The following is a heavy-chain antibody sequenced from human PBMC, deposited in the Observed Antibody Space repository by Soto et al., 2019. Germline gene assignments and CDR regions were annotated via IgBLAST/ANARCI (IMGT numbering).Heavy chain of an antibody. J-gene: IGHJ3*02. CDR2: INPRGGST. D-gene: IGHD3-3*01. CDR1: GYTFTSYY. CDR3: ARAIGRFLEWLLLAPENDDAFDI. Sequence: ASVKVSCKASGYTFTSYYMHWVRQAPGQGLEWMGIINPRGGSTSYAQKFQGRGTMTRDTSTSTVYMELSSLRSEDAAVYYCARAIGRFLEWLLLAPENDDAFDIWGQGTMVTVSS. V-gene: IGHV1-46*03.